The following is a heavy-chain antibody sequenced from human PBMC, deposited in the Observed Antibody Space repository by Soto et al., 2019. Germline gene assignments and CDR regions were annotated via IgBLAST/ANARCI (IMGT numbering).Heavy chain of an antibody. J-gene: IGHJ5*02. CDR1: GDTISTGGYT. CDR3: SSRVTDAPT. CDR2: TLYSGRT. D-gene: IGHD3-10*01. V-gene: IGHV4-39*07. Sequence: SETLSLTCDVSGDTISTGGYTWAWIRQPPGKGLEWIGETLYSGRTNYNSSLNSRVTISIDKSKKQFSLNLSSVTAADTAVYYCSSRVTDAPTWGQGTLVTVSS.